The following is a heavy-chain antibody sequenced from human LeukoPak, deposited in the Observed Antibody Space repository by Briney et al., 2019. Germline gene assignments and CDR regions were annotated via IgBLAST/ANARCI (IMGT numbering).Heavy chain of an antibody. V-gene: IGHV7-4-1*02. D-gene: IGHD3-22*01. CDR2: VNTNTGNP. Sequence: ASVKVSCKTSGYTFTNYPINWVRQAPGQGLKWMGWVNTNTGNPTYAQGLTGRFVFSSDTSVSTAYLQISSLKAEDTAVYYCVSSDDTSGYFLYWGQGTLVTVSS. J-gene: IGHJ4*02. CDR1: GYTFTNYP. CDR3: VSSDDTSGYFLY.